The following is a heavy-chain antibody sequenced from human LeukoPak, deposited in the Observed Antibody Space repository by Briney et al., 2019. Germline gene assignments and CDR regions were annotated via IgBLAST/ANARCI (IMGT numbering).Heavy chain of an antibody. J-gene: IGHJ4*02. CDR2: ISWNSGSI. V-gene: IGHV3-9*03. Sequence: AGGSLRLXCAASGFTFSSYWMHWVRQAPGKGLEWVSGISWNSGSIGYADSVKGRFTISRDNAKDSLYLQMNSLRVEDMGLYYCTRASGYSSGAVDYWGQGTLVTVSS. D-gene: IGHD5-18*01. CDR3: TRASGYSSGAVDY. CDR1: GFTFSSYW.